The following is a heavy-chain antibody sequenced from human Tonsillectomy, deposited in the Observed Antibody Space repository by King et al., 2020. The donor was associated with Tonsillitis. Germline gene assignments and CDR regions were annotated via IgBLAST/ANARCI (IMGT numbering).Heavy chain of an antibody. CDR3: ATGLTALNDS. Sequence: VQLVESGAELKKPGESLRISCKVSGYSFTSYYINWVRQMPGKGLECVGRIDPSDSYTNYSPSFQGHVTISADKSISTAYLQWSSLKASDTAIYYCATGLTALNDSWGQGTLVTVSS. V-gene: IGHV5-10-1*03. CDR2: IDPSDSYT. D-gene: IGHD1-14*01. J-gene: IGHJ4*02. CDR1: GYSFTSYY.